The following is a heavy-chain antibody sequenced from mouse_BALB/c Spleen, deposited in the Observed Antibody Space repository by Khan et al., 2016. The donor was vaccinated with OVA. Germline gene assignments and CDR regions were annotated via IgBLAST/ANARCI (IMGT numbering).Heavy chain of an antibody. V-gene: IGHV3-2*02. D-gene: IGHD1-2*01. J-gene: IGHJ2*01. CDR2: ISYNGST. CDR1: GYSITSDYG. CDR3: ARTARIKY. Sequence: EVQLVESGPGLVKPSQSLSLTCTVTGYSITSDYGWNWIRQFPGNKLEWMGYISYNGSTNYNPSLKSRISITRDTSKNQFFLQLNSVTTEDTATYYCARTARIKYWGQGTTLTVSS.